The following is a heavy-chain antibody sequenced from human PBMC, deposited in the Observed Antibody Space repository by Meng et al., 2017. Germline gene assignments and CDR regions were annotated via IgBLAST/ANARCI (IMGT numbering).Heavy chain of an antibody. CDR2: ISSSGSTI. CDR1: GFTFSDYY. V-gene: IGHV3-11*01. J-gene: IGHJ3*02. Sequence: GESLKISCAASGFTFSDYYMSRIRQATGKGLEWVSYISSSGSTIYYADSVKGRFTIAKDNAKNSLYLQMNSLKAEDTDVYYCESRGEDRAMVLLESHDAFDIWGQGTMVTVSS. D-gene: IGHD5-18*01. CDR3: ESRGEDRAMVLLESHDAFDI.